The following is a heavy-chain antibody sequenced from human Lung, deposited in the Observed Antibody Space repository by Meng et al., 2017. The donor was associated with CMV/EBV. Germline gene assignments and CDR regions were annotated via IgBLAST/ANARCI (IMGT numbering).Heavy chain of an antibody. CDR3: AKRLPYYGMDV. D-gene: IGHD2-15*01. V-gene: IGHV3-23*01. J-gene: IGHJ6*01. CDR2: INSGSRGTI. Sequence: GESLKISCATSGFTFSTYAMNWVRQAPGKGLEWVSTINSGSRGTIFYANSARGRFTISRDDSRNTLYLQMISLRAEDTAIYYCAKRLPYYGMDVWGQGTAVTVSS. CDR1: GFTFSTYA.